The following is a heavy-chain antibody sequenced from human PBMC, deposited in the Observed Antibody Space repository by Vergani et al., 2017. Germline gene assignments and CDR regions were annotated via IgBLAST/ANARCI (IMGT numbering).Heavy chain of an antibody. Sequence: EVQLVESGGGLVQPGGSLRLSCAASGFTFGDYAMSWFRQAPGKGLEWVGFIRSKAYGGTTEYAASVKGRFTISRDDSKSIAYLQMNSLKTEDTAVYYCAREDYGDYVMLDYWGQGTLVTVSS. J-gene: IGHJ4*02. CDR1: GFTFGDYA. D-gene: IGHD4-17*01. CDR3: AREDYGDYVMLDY. CDR2: IRSKAYGGTT. V-gene: IGHV3-49*03.